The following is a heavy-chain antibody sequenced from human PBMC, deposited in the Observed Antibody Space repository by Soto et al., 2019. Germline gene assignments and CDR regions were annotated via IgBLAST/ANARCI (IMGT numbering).Heavy chain of an antibody. J-gene: IGHJ6*02. CDR3: ARGVRFLEWSVQATGMDV. D-gene: IGHD3-3*01. CDR2: ISSSSSYI. V-gene: IGHV3-21*01. CDR1: GFTFSSYS. Sequence: PGGSLRLSCAASGFTFSSYSMNWVRQAPGKGLEWVSSISSSSSYIYYADSVKGRFTISRDNAKNSLYLQMSSLRAEDTAVYYCARGVRFLEWSVQATGMDVWGQGTTVTVSS.